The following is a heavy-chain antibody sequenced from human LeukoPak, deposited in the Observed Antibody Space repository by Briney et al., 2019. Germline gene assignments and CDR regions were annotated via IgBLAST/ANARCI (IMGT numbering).Heavy chain of an antibody. D-gene: IGHD1-26*01. Sequence: GGSLRLSCAASGFTFSSYGMHWVRQAPGKGLEWVAFIRYDGSNKYYADSVKGRFTISRDNSKNTLYLQMNSLRAEDTAVYYCARLGGATGRRNAFDIWGQGTMVTVSS. J-gene: IGHJ3*02. CDR3: ARLGGATGRRNAFDI. V-gene: IGHV3-30*02. CDR1: GFTFSSYG. CDR2: IRYDGSNK.